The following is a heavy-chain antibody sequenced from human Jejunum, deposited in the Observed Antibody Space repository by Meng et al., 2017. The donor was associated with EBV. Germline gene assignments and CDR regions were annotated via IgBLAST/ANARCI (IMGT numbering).Heavy chain of an antibody. Sequence: VQQQQGGAGLLRPTETLSLTCAVYGGSFSGYYWSWVRQPPGRGLEYIGEVHFSGITNYTPSLKSRVTMSVDASKNQFSLRLTSVTAADTAVYYCARRTGDYVVGYWGQGTLVTVSS. D-gene: IGHD2-8*02. V-gene: IGHV4-34*02. CDR2: VHFSGIT. J-gene: IGHJ4*02. CDR1: GGSFSGYY. CDR3: ARRTGDYVVGY.